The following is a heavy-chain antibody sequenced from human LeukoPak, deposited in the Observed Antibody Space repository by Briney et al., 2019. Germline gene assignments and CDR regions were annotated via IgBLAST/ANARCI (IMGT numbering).Heavy chain of an antibody. D-gene: IGHD3-22*01. CDR3: ARAYYDSSGYYSFGY. CDR2: IYYSGST. V-gene: IGHV4-59*12. J-gene: IGHJ4*02. Sequence: SETLSLTCTVSGGSISSYYWSWIRQPPGKGLEWIGYIYYSGSTNYNPSLKSRVTISVDTSKNQFSLKLSSVTAADTAVYYCARAYYDSSGYYSFGYWGQGTLVTVSS. CDR1: GGSISSYY.